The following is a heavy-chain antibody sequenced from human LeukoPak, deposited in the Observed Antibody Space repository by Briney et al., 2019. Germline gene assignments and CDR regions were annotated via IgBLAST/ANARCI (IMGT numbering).Heavy chain of an antibody. Sequence: PSETLSLTCTVSGYSISSGYYWGCIRQSPGKGLEWIGSIYHSGSTYYNPSLKSRVTISLDTSKNQFSLKLSSVTAADTAVYYCAGIVGAVDAFDIWGQGTMVTVSS. CDR2: IYHSGST. CDR1: GYSISSGYY. V-gene: IGHV4-38-2*02. CDR3: AGIVGAVDAFDI. D-gene: IGHD1-26*01. J-gene: IGHJ3*02.